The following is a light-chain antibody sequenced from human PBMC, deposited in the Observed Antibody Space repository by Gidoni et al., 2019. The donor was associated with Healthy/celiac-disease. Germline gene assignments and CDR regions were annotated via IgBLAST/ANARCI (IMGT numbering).Light chain of an antibody. CDR2: DAS. J-gene: IGKJ1*01. CDR1: QSVISY. CDR3: QQRSNWPPWT. Sequence: IVLTQSPATLYLSPGERTTLYCRASQSVISYLAWYQQKPGQAPRLLLNDASNRANGSPARFSGSGSGTDFTLTIISLVPEEFAVYYCQQRSNWPPWTFGQXTKVEIK. V-gene: IGKV3-11*01.